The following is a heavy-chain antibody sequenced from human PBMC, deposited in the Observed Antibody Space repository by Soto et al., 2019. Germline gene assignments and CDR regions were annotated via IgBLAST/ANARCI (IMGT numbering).Heavy chain of an antibody. V-gene: IGHV4-30-2*01. Sequence: QLQLQESGSGLVKPSQTLSLTCAVSGGSISGGAYSWSWIRQPPGKGLEWIGYIYHSGTTYYHPSLRSRVAISVDTSKSQFSLKLSSVTAADTAIYYCARALYYFASWGQGTLVTVSS. CDR3: ARALYYFAS. CDR1: GGSISGGAYS. J-gene: IGHJ4*02. CDR2: IYHSGTT.